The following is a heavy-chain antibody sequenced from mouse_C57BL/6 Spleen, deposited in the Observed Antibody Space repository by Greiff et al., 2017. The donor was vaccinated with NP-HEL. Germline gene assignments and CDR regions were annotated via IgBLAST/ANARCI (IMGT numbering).Heavy chain of an antibody. CDR3: ARSGGSDY. V-gene: IGHV1-69*01. D-gene: IGHD3-1*01. CDR2: IDPSDSYT. Sequence: QVQLQQPGAELVMPGASVKLSCKASGYTFTSYWMHWVKQRPGQGLEWIGEIDPSDSYTNYNQKFKGKSTLTVDKSSSTAYMQLSSLTSEDSAVYYCARSGGSDYWGQGTTLTVSS. J-gene: IGHJ2*01. CDR1: GYTFTSYW.